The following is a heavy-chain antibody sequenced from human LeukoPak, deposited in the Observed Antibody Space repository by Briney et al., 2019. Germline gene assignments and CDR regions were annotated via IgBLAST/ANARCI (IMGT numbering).Heavy chain of an antibody. Sequence: SETLSLTCTVSGGSISSYYWSWIRQPPGKGQEWIGYIYYSGSTNYNPSLKSRVTISVDTSKNQFSLKLSSVTAADTAVYYCARARAWDEFDYWGQGTLVTVSS. CDR2: IYYSGST. CDR1: GGSISSYY. J-gene: IGHJ4*02. D-gene: IGHD1-26*01. CDR3: ARARAWDEFDY. V-gene: IGHV4-59*01.